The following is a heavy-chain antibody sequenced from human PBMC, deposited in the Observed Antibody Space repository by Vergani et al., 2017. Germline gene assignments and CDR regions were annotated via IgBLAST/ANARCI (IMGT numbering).Heavy chain of an antibody. Sequence: QVQLVQSGSEVRKPGASVKVSCQVSGYSLTELTIHWVRQAPGKGLEWMGGFDPEHGEVTFAHRIQGRVTMTEDRSTDTAYMELSSLRPEDTSLYYCAIVTVYYDSSCYYLDYWGQGTLVTVSS. D-gene: IGHD3-22*01. V-gene: IGHV1-24*01. CDR3: AIVTVYYDSSCYYLDY. CDR2: FDPEHGEV. J-gene: IGHJ4*02. CDR1: GYSLTELT.